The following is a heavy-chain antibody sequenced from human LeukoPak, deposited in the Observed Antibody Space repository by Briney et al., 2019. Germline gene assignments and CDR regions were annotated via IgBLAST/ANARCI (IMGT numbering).Heavy chain of an antibody. CDR2: INPNSGGT. CDR3: ARAPEQWLVDYYFDY. Sequence: ASVKVSCKASGYTFTGYYMHWVRQAPGQELEWMGWINPNSGGTNYAQKFQGWVTMTRDTSISTAYMELSRLRSDDTAVYYCARAPEQWLVDYYFDYWGQGTLVTVSS. J-gene: IGHJ4*02. V-gene: IGHV1-2*04. CDR1: GYTFTGYY. D-gene: IGHD6-19*01.